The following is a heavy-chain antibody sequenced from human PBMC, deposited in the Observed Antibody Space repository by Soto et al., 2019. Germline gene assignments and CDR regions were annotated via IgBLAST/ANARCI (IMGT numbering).Heavy chain of an antibody. CDR2: ISGSGGST. J-gene: IGHJ6*02. CDR1: GVTFSSYA. Sequence: HPGGSLRLSCAASGVTFSSYAMSWVRQAPGKGLEWVSAISGSGGSTYYADSVKGRFTISRDNSKNTLYLQMNSLRAEDTAVYYCAKDRSSWSPYYYYGMDVWGQGTTVTVSS. V-gene: IGHV3-23*01. D-gene: IGHD6-13*01. CDR3: AKDRSSWSPYYYYGMDV.